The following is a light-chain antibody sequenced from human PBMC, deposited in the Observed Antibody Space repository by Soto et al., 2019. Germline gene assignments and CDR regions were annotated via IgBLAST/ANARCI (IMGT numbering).Light chain of an antibody. J-gene: IGKJ1*01. CDR1: ESISTW. CDR2: KAY. V-gene: IGKV1-5*03. CDR3: QQYDSYSRT. Sequence: IQMTQSPSPLSASVGDRVTITCRASESISTWLAWYQQKPGKAPKLLIYKAYNLESGVPSRFSGSGSETEFSLTISSLQPDDFATYDCQQYDSYSRTFGQGTKVDIK.